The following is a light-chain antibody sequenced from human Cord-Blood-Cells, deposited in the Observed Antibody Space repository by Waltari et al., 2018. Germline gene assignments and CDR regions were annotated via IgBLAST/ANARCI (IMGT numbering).Light chain of an antibody. V-gene: IGLV2-14*01. J-gene: IGLJ2*01. CDR3: SSYTSSSVV. CDR2: EVS. Sequence: QSAPTQPASVSGSPGQSITISCTGTSSADGGYNYVSWYQQHPAKAPKLMIYEVSNRPSGVSNLFSGSKSGNTASLTISVLQAEDEADYYCSSYTSSSVVFGGGTKLTVL. CDR1: SSADGGYNY.